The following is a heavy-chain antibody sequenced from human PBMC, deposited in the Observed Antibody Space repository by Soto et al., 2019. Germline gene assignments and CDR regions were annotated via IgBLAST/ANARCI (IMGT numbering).Heavy chain of an antibody. D-gene: IGHD2-21*01. J-gene: IGHJ3*02. CDR1: GGTFSSYA. CDR2: IIPIFGTA. Sequence: QVQLVQSGAEVKKPGSSVKVSCKASGGTFSSYAISWVRQAPGQGLEWMGGIIPIFGTANYAQKFQGRVTITADKSTSTAYMELSSLRSEDTAVYYCASIGGGGGGESRDAFDIWGQGTMVTVSS. CDR3: ASIGGGGGGESRDAFDI. V-gene: IGHV1-69*06.